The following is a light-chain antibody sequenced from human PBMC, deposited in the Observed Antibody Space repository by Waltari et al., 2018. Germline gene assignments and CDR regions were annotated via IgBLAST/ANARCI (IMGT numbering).Light chain of an antibody. Sequence: EIVFTQSPGTLSLSPGDRATLSCRASQSVSRTLAWYQEKPGQAPRLLILDASSRATGIPDRVSGSGAGTDFRLTISRLEPEDFAVYYCQKYGTLPATFGQGTKVEIK. CDR3: QKYGTLPAT. CDR1: QSVSRT. J-gene: IGKJ1*01. V-gene: IGKV3-20*01. CDR2: DAS.